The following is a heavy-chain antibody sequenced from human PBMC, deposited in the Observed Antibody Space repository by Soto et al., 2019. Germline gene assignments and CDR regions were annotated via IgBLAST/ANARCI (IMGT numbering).Heavy chain of an antibody. CDR3: ARDKFIAVAGTWYYYYGMDV. Sequence: PSETLSLTCTVSGGSISSSSYYWGWIRQPPGKGLEWIGSIYYSGSTYYNPSLKSRFTISRDNAKNSLYLQMNSLRAEDTAVYYCARDKFIAVAGTWYYYYGMDVWGQGTTLTV. CDR1: GGSISSSSYY. J-gene: IGHJ6*02. D-gene: IGHD6-19*01. CDR2: IYYSGST. V-gene: IGHV4-39*02.